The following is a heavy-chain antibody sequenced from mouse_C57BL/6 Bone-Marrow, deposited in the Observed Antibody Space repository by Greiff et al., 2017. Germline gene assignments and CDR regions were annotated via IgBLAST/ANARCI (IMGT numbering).Heavy chain of an antibody. Sequence: QVQLKQPGAELVKPGASVKVSCKASGYTFTSYWMHWVKQRPGQGLEWIGRIHPSDSDTNYNQKFKGKATLTVAKSSSTAYMQLSSLTSEDSAVYYCAIEGDGYWYFDVWGTGTTVTVSS. J-gene: IGHJ1*03. D-gene: IGHD3-3*01. CDR1: GYTFTSYW. CDR3: AIEGDGYWYFDV. V-gene: IGHV1-74*01. CDR2: IHPSDSDT.